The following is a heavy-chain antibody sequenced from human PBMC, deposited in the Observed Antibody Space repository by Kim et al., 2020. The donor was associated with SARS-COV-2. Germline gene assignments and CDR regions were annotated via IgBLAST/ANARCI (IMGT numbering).Heavy chain of an antibody. CDR3: ARGSGKGSSSY. CDR2: INHSGST. J-gene: IGHJ4*02. CDR1: GGSFSGYY. D-gene: IGHD6-6*01. Sequence: SETLSLTCAVYGGSFSGYYWSWIRQPPGKGLEWIGEINHSGSTNYNPSLKSRVTISVDTSKNQFSLKLSSVTAADTAVYYCARGSGKGSSSYWGQGTLVTVSS. V-gene: IGHV4-34*01.